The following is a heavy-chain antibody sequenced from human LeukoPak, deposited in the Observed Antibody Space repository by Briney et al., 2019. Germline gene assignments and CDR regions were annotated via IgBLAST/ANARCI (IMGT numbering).Heavy chain of an antibody. CDR1: GFTFDDYA. Sequence: GGSLRLSXAASGFTFDDYAMHWVRQAPGKGLEWVSLISGDGGSTYYADSVKGRFTISRDNSKNSLYLQMNSLRTEDTALCYCAKGGPTYYYGSGDYFDYWGQGTLVTVSS. V-gene: IGHV3-43*02. CDR3: AKGGPTYYYGSGDYFDY. CDR2: ISGDGGST. J-gene: IGHJ4*02. D-gene: IGHD3-10*01.